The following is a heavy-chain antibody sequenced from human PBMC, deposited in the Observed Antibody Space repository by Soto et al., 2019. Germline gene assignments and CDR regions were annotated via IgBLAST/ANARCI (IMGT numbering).Heavy chain of an antibody. CDR3: ARGVAGSGFDL. CDR2: TYYRSNWRH. CDR1: GDSVYSNTAA. D-gene: IGHD6-19*01. J-gene: IGHJ4*02. V-gene: IGHV6-1*01. Sequence: SQTLSLTCAISGDSVYSNTAAWNWIRSSPSRGLEWLGRTYYRSNWRHDYAVSVKSRITVNPDTSKNHFSLQLNSVTPGDTAVYYCARGVAGSGFDLWGQGTLVTVSS.